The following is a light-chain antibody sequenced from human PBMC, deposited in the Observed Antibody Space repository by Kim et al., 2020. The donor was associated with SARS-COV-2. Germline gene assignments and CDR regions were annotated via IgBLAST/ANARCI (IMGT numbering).Light chain of an antibody. CDR2: GKT. J-gene: IGLJ2*01. CDR1: SRRSYY. CDR3: NSRDSNDNVV. Sequence: VAWGQKVRTPCQGDSRRSYYATWYKQKTGKAPIIVIYGKTNRPSGIPDRFSGSSSGNTASLTITGTQAGDEADYYCNSRDSNDNVVFGGGTQLTVL. V-gene: IGLV3-19*01.